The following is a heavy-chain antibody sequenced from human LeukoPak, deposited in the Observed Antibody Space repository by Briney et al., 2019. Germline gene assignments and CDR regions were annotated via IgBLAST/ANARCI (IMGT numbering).Heavy chain of an antibody. V-gene: IGHV4-38-2*02. J-gene: IGHJ3*02. CDR1: GYFISSNYY. Sequence: SETLSLTCTVSGYFISSNYYWGWIRPPPGKGLEWIGSIYHSGRTSSNSSLKSRVTISFDTSKNEFSLKLSSVTPEDTAVYYCARDPYYYDSSGYSGGDAFDIWGQGTMVTVSS. D-gene: IGHD3-22*01. CDR2: IYHSGRT. CDR3: ARDPYYYDSSGYSGGDAFDI.